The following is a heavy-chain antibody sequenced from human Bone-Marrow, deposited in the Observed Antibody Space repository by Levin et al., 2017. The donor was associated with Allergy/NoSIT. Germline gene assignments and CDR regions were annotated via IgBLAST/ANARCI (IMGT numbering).Heavy chain of an antibody. CDR2: INPTDNRT. J-gene: IGHJ5*02. CDR1: GSYFTSHY. V-gene: IGHV1-46*03. Sequence: RAGGSLRLSCKPTGSYFTSHYLHWVRQAPGQGPEWMGVINPTDNRTDYARKFRDRVTMSSDTSTTTVYVQLNSLRSEDTAVYYCVRGSGLRYFDRIPWGQGTRVTVSS. CDR3: VRGSGLRYFDRIP. D-gene: IGHD3-9*01.